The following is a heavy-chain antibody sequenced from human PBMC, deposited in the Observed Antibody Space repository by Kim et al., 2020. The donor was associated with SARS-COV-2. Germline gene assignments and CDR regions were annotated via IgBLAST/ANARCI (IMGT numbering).Heavy chain of an antibody. J-gene: IGHJ4*02. Sequence: VKGRFTITRANAKTSLYLQMNSLRAEDTAVYYCARAGRELAAAGTLGYGYWGQGTLVTVSS. V-gene: IGHV3-7*04. CDR3: ARAGRELAAAGTLGYGY. D-gene: IGHD6-13*01.